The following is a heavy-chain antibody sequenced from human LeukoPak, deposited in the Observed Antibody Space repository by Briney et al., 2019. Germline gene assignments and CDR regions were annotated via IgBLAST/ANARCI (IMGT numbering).Heavy chain of an antibody. CDR3: ARHIGGTTRDL. D-gene: IGHD1-7*01. CDR2: ISYTGST. V-gene: IGHV4-59*08. J-gene: IGHJ5*02. CDR1: GGSISPYY. Sequence: SETLSLTCTVSGGSISPYYWLWVRQPPGEGLEWIGYISYTGSTIYNPPLKSRVTISIDTSENHFSLELSSVTAADTAVYYCARHIGGTTRDLWGQGTLVSVSS.